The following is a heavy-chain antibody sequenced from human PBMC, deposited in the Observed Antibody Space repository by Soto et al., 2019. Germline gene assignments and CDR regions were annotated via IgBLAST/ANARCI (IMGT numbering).Heavy chain of an antibody. CDR1: GGSLTSGDFY. CDR2: IHYSGST. CDR3: ARDVGAGETGGLFDS. J-gene: IGHJ4*02. Sequence: SETLSLTCRVSGGSLTSGDFYWNWIRQTPGKGLEWIGYIHYSGSTSYNPSVVSRASISVDMSQNQFSLRLNSLTAADTAVYFCARDVGAGETGGLFDSWGQGVLVTVSS. V-gene: IGHV4-30-4*01. D-gene: IGHD2-8*02.